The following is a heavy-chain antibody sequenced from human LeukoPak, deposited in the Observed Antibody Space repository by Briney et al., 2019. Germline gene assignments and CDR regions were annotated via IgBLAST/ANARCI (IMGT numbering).Heavy chain of an antibody. Sequence: PGGSLRLSCAASGFTFSSHWMSWVRQAPGKGLEWVANIKEDGSEKNYVDSVKGRFTISRDNAKNSLYLQMNSLRAEDTAVYYCARGGSENDYWGQGTLVTVSS. CDR2: IKEDGSEK. CDR3: ARGGSENDY. J-gene: IGHJ4*02. D-gene: IGHD3-10*01. CDR1: GFTFSSHW. V-gene: IGHV3-7*01.